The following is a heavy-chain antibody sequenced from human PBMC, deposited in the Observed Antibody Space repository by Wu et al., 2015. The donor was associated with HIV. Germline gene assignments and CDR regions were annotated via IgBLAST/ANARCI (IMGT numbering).Heavy chain of an antibody. V-gene: IGHV1-69*13. J-gene: IGHJ6*02. CDR3: ARGEDGYNSPYYYYGMDV. CDR1: EALQQLC. CDR2: IIPIFGTA. D-gene: IGHD5-24*01. Sequence: QVQLVQSGAEVKKPGSSVKVSCKASEALQQLCYQLGATGPGQGLEWMGRIIPIFGTANYAQKFQGRVTITADESTSTAYMELSSLRSEDTAVYYCARGEDGYNSPYYYYGMDVWGQGTTVTVSS.